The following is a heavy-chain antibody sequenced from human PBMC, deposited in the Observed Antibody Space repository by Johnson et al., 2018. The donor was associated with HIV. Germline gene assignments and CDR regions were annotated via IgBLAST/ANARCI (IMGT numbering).Heavy chain of an antibody. D-gene: IGHD6-6*01. J-gene: IGHJ3*02. Sequence: QVQLVESGGGVVQPGKSLTLSCVGSGLSFSNFGIHWVRQAPGKGPEWVAVIWYDGSNKYYADSVKGRFTISRDNSKNTLYLKMNSLRAEATAGYYCAKDRGAARAFDAFDIWGQGTMVTVSS. CDR1: GLSFSNFG. CDR2: IWYDGSNK. V-gene: IGHV3-33*06. CDR3: AKDRGAARAFDAFDI.